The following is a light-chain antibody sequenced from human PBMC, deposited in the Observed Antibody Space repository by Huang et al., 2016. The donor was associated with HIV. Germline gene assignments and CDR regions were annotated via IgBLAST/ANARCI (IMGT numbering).Light chain of an antibody. Sequence: DVVMTQSPLSLPVTLGQPASISCRSSQSLVHSDGNTYLDWFQQRPGQSPRRLIYKVSNRDSWVPDRFSGSGSGTDFTLKISRVEAEDVGVYYCMQGTHSPPWTFGQGTKVEFK. J-gene: IGKJ1*01. CDR1: QSLVHSDGNTY. CDR3: MQGTHSPPWT. CDR2: KVS. V-gene: IGKV2-30*02.